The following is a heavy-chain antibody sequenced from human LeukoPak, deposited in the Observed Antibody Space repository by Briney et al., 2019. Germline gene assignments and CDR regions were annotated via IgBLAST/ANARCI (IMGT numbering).Heavy chain of an antibody. V-gene: IGHV3-7*01. CDR1: GFIFSSHW. CDR3: TKGDGRGGSDY. CDR2: MKHDGSEK. D-gene: IGHD1-26*01. Sequence: PGGSLRLSCAASGFIFSSHWMTWVRQAPGKGLEWVAIMKHDGSEKYYVDSVKGRFTISRDNAESSLYLQMNSLRAEDTAVYYCTKGDGRGGSDYWGQGTLVTVSS. J-gene: IGHJ4*02.